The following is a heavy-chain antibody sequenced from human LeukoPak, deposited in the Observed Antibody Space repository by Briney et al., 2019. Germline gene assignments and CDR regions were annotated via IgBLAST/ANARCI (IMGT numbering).Heavy chain of an antibody. Sequence: EALVTVSCKASGYTFTSYGISWVRQAPGQGLEWMGWISAYNGNTNYAQKLQGRVTMTTDTSTSTAYMELRSLRSDDTAVYYCARVTYSSSSGWFDPWGQGTLVTVSS. CDR1: GYTFTSYG. J-gene: IGHJ5*02. V-gene: IGHV1-18*01. CDR2: ISAYNGNT. D-gene: IGHD6-6*01. CDR3: ARVTYSSSSGWFDP.